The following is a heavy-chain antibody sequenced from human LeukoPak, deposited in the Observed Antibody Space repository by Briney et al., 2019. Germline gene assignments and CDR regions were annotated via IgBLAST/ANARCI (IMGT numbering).Heavy chain of an antibody. D-gene: IGHD3-22*01. CDR3: ARVHYYYDSSGYSFDN. CDR2: INTYNGNT. J-gene: IGHJ4*02. V-gene: IGHV1-18*01. CDR1: GYTFTSYG. Sequence: EASVKVSCKASGYTFTSYGISWVRQAPGQGLEWMGWINTYNGNTNYAQKLQDRITMTTDTSTSTAYMELRSLRSDDTAVYYCARVHYYYDSSGYSFDNWGQGALVSVSS.